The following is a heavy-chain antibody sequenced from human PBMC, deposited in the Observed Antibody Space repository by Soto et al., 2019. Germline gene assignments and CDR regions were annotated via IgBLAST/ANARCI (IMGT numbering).Heavy chain of an antibody. CDR3: ARDKDNWNDGQYFDY. J-gene: IGHJ4*02. V-gene: IGHV4-31*03. CDR2: IYYSGST. Sequence: SETLSLTCTVSGGSISSGGYYWSWIRQHPGKGLEWIGYIYYSGSTYYNPSLKSRVTISVDTSKNQFSLKLSSVTAADTAVYYCARDKDNWNDGQYFDYWGQGTLVTVSS. D-gene: IGHD1-1*01. CDR1: GGSISSGGYY.